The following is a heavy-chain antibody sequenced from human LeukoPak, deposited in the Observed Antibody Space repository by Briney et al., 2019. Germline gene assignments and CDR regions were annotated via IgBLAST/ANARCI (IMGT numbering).Heavy chain of an antibody. D-gene: IGHD3-16*02. V-gene: IGHV3-33*06. CDR3: AKEAYDYVWGSYLFDY. J-gene: IGHJ4*02. CDR2: IWYDGSNK. Sequence: PGGSLRLPCAASGFTFSSYGMHWVRQAPGKGLEWVAVIWYDGSNKYYADSVKGRFTISRDNSKNTLYLQMNSLRAEDTAVYYCAKEAYDYVWGSYLFDYWGQGTLVTVSS. CDR1: GFTFSSYG.